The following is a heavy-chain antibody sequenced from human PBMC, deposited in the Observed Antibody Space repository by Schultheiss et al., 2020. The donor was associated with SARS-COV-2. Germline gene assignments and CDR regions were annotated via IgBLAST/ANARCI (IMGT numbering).Heavy chain of an antibody. CDR2: ISSSSSYI. CDR3: ARPMGRSYGMDV. D-gene: IGHD3-10*01. CDR1: GFTFSNAW. Sequence: GGSLRLSCAASGFTFSNAWMSWVRQAPGKGLEWVSSISSSSSYIYYADSVKGRFTISRDNAKNSLYLQMNSLRAEDTAVYYCARPMGRSYGMDVWGQGTTVTVSS. V-gene: IGHV3-21*01. J-gene: IGHJ6*02.